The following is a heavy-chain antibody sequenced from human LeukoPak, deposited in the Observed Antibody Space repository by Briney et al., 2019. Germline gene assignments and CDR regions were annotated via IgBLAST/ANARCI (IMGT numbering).Heavy chain of an antibody. CDR2: TNPNSGGT. V-gene: IGHV1-2*02. CDR3: ARVRVATSHYYYGMDV. Sequence: GASVKVSCKASGYTVTGYYMHWVRQAPGQRLEWMGWTNPNSGGTNYAQKFQGRVTMTRDTSISTAYMELSRLRSDDTAVYYCARVRVATSHYYYGMDVWGQGTTVTVSS. CDR1: GYTVTGYY. J-gene: IGHJ6*02. D-gene: IGHD5-12*01.